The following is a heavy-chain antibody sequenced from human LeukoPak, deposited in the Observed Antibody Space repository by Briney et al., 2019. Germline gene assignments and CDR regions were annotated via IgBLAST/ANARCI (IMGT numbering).Heavy chain of an antibody. CDR2: ISYDGSNK. Sequence: PGGSLRLSCAASGFTLSSYAMHWVRQAPGKGLEWVAVISYDGSNKYYADSVKGRFAISRDNSKNKLYLQMNSLRAEDTAVYYCARDLVTTVITGWFDPWGQGTLVTVSS. D-gene: IGHD4-17*01. CDR3: ARDLVTTVITGWFDP. J-gene: IGHJ5*02. V-gene: IGHV3-30*09. CDR1: GFTLSSYA.